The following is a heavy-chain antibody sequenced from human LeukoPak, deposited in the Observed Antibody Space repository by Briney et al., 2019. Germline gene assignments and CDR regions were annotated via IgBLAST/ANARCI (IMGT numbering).Heavy chain of an antibody. Sequence: PSETLSLTCTVSGGSISSYYWSWIRQPPGKGLEWIGYIYYSGSTNYNPSLKSRVTISVDTSKNQFSLKLSSVTAADTAVYYCARGHSSGYWRIDYWGQGTLVTVSS. J-gene: IGHJ4*02. V-gene: IGHV4-59*01. D-gene: IGHD3-22*01. CDR1: GGSISSYY. CDR3: ARGHSSGYWRIDY. CDR2: IYYSGST.